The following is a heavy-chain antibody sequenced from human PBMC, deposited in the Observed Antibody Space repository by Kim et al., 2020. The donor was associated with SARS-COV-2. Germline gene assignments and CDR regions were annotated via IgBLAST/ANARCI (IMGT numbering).Heavy chain of an antibody. CDR3: ARHVRVFGVIY. D-gene: IGHD3-3*01. J-gene: IGHJ4*02. V-gene: IGHV4-39*01. Sequence: TYYNPTLSGRATISVDTSKNQVSLELRSVTAADTAVYYCARHVRVFGVIYWGQGTLVTVSS. CDR2: T.